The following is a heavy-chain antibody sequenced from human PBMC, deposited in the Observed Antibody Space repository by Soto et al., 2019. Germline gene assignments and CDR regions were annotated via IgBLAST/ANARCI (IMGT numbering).Heavy chain of an antibody. J-gene: IGHJ4*02. D-gene: IGHD3-3*01. Sequence: QVQLVQSGTEVKKPGASVKVSCKASGYTFSNFGLSWVRQAPGQGLEWMGWISPSNGQTIYAQNFHGGVTMTTDTSTATAHMELRSLISDDTAVYYSARVIMIFGVANLGSYFDYWGQGTRVTVSA. CDR2: ISPSNGQT. CDR1: GYTFSNFG. CDR3: ARVIMIFGVANLGSYFDY. V-gene: IGHV1-18*01.